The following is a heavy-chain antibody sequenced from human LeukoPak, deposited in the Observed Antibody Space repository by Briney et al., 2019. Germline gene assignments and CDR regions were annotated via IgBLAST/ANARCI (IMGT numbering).Heavy chain of an antibody. J-gene: IGHJ6*02. CDR2: IIPILGIA. D-gene: IGHD5-24*01. Sequence: ASVKVSCKASGGTFSSYAISWVRQAPGQGLEWMGRIIPILGIANYAQKFQGRVTITADKSTSTAYMELSSLRSEDTAVYYCARDPAAGDGYRYYYGMDVWGQGTTVTVSS. CDR1: GGTFSSYA. CDR3: ARDPAAGDGYRYYYGMDV. V-gene: IGHV1-69*04.